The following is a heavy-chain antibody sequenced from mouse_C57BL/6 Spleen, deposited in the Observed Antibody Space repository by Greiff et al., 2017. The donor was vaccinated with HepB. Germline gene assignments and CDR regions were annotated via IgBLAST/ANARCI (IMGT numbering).Heavy chain of an antibody. J-gene: IGHJ1*03. Sequence: EVKLQQSGPELVKPGASVKISCKASGYSFTDYNMNWVKQSNGKSLEWIGVINPNYGTTSYNQKFKGKATLTVDQSSSTAYMQLNSLTSEDSAVYYCARFYYGNYVGYFDVWGTGTTVTVSS. CDR1: GYSFTDYN. CDR3: ARFYYGNYVGYFDV. D-gene: IGHD2-1*01. CDR2: INPNYGTT. V-gene: IGHV1-39*01.